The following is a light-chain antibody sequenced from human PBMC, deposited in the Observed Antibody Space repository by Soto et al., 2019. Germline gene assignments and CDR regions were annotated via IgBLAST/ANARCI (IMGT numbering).Light chain of an antibody. J-gene: IGKJ1*01. Sequence: EIVLTQSPGTLSLSPGERATLSCRASQSVSSSYLAWYQQKPGQAPRLLIYGASSRATGIPDRFSGSGSGTDLTLTISRLEPEDFAVYYCQQYGGSPWTFGQGTKVDIK. CDR3: QQYGGSPWT. V-gene: IGKV3-20*01. CDR2: GAS. CDR1: QSVSSSY.